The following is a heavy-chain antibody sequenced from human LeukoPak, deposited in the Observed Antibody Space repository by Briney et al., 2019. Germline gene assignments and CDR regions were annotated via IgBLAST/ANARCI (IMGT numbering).Heavy chain of an antibody. D-gene: IGHD6-19*01. Sequence: GRSLRLSCATSGFTFDDYAMHWVRQAPGKGLEWVSGISWNSGSIGYADSVKGRFTISRDNAKNSLYLQMSSLRAEDTALYYCAKEKVAVAGHYDAFDIWGQGTMVTVSS. CDR3: AKEKVAVAGHYDAFDI. CDR1: GFTFDDYA. J-gene: IGHJ3*02. CDR2: ISWNSGSI. V-gene: IGHV3-9*01.